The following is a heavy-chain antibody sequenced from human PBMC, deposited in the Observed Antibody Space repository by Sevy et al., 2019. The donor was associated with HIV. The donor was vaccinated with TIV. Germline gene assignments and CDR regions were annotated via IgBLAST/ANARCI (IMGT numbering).Heavy chain of an antibody. Sequence: GGSLRLSCAASGFTFSSYSMNWVRQAPGKGLEWVSSISSSSSYIYYADSVKGRFTISRDNAKNSLYLQMNSLRAEDTAVYYCARGGTRGDYDSDYWGQGTLATVSS. CDR1: GFTFSSYS. CDR3: ARGGTRGDYDSDY. V-gene: IGHV3-21*01. J-gene: IGHJ4*02. D-gene: IGHD2-21*02. CDR2: ISSSSSYI.